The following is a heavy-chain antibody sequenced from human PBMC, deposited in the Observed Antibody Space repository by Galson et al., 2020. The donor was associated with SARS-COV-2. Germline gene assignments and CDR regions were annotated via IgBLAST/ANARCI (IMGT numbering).Heavy chain of an antibody. Sequence: SETLSLTCAVYGGSFSGYYWSWIRQPPGKGLEWIGEINHSGSTNYNPSLKSRVTISVDTSKNQFSLKLSSVTAADTAVYYCACIAAAGRYYYYYGMDVWGQGTTVTVSS. CDR2: INHSGST. D-gene: IGHD6-13*01. V-gene: IGHV4-34*01. CDR1: GGSFSGYY. CDR3: ACIAAAGRYYYYYGMDV. J-gene: IGHJ6*02.